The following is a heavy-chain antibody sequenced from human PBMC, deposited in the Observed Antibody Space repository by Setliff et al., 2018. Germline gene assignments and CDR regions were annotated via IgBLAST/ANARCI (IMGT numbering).Heavy chain of an antibody. V-gene: IGHV3-74*01. CDR1: GFTFSNYW. D-gene: IGHD7-27*01. J-gene: IGHJ6*04. Sequence: PGESLKISCGASGFTFSNYWMYWVRQVPGKGLVWVSRINGDGTINHYADSVKGRFTISRDNDKKTLYLQMNSLRGEDAAVYFCACLDWGEKFFNVDAWGKGTTVTVSS. CDR2: INGDGTIN. CDR3: ACLDWGEKFFNVDA.